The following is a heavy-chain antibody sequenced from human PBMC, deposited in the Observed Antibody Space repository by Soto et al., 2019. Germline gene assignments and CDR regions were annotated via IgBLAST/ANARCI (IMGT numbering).Heavy chain of an antibody. CDR1: GYTFTSYA. V-gene: IGHV1-3*01. D-gene: IGHD2-15*01. CDR2: INAGNGNT. CDR3: ERERIYGSGGICDVGPMEYYHYYMDV. J-gene: IGHJ6*03. Sequence: ASVKVSCKASGYTFTSYAMHWVRQAPGQRLEWMGWINAGNGNTKYSQKFQGRVTITRDTSASTAYMELSSLRSEDTAVYYCERERIYGSGGICDVGPMEYYHYYMDVWGKGTTVTV.